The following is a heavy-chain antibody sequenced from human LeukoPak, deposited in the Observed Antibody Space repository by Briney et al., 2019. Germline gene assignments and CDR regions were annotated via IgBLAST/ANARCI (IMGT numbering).Heavy chain of an antibody. D-gene: IGHD2-8*01. V-gene: IGHV3-30*18. J-gene: IGHJ4*02. CDR2: ISYDGSNK. Sequence: PGGSLRLPCAASGFTFSSYGMHWVRQAPGKGLEWVAVISYDGSNKYYADSVKGRFTISRDNSKNTLYLQMNSLRAEDTAVYYCAKDARTPRYCTNGVCWDFDYWGQGTLVTVSS. CDR3: AKDARTPRYCTNGVCWDFDY. CDR1: GFTFSSYG.